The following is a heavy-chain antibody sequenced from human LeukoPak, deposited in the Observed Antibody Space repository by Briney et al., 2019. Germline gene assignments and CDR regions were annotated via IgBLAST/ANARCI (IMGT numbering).Heavy chain of an antibody. V-gene: IGHV4-59*01. CDR2: IYYSGST. CDR1: GGSISSYY. Sequence: SETLSLTCTVSGGSISSYYWSWIRQPPRKGLEWIGYIYYSGSTNYNPSLKSRVTISVDTSKNQFSLELSSVTAADTAVYYCARGTARYCSSTSCPYYYYYMDVWGKGTTVTVSS. J-gene: IGHJ6*03. CDR3: ARGTARYCSSTSCPYYYYYMDV. D-gene: IGHD2-2*01.